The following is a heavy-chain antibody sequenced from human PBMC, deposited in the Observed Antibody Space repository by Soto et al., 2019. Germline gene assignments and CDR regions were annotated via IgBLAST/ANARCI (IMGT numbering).Heavy chain of an antibody. CDR1: GFTFNNYA. V-gene: IGHV3-23*01. CDR2: VSGSGDGT. J-gene: IGHJ4*02. CDR3: EGYCSSSNCRFDY. Sequence: EVHLLESGGGLVQPGGSLRLSCAASGFTFNNYAMSWARQAPGKGLEWVSGVSGSGDGTWYADSVKGRFTISRDNSKNTMYLQMNSLRAEDTAVYYCEGYCSSSNCRFDYWGQGTLVTVSS. D-gene: IGHD2-2*01.